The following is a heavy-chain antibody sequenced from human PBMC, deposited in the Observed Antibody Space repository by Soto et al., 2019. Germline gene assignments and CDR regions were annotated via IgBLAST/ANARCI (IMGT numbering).Heavy chain of an antibody. CDR1: GGSISSGDYY. Sequence: QVQLQESGPGLVKPSQTLSLTCTVSGGSISSGDYYWSWIRQPPGKGLEWIGYIYYSGSTYYNPSLKSRVTISVDTSKNQFSLKLSSVTAADTAVYYCARDQRDYLGSHYGMDVWGQGTTVTVSS. V-gene: IGHV4-30-4*01. D-gene: IGHD4-17*01. CDR3: ARDQRDYLGSHYGMDV. J-gene: IGHJ6*02. CDR2: IYYSGST.